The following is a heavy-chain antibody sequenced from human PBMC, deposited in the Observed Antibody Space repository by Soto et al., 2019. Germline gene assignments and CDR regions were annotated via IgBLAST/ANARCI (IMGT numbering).Heavy chain of an antibody. V-gene: IGHV1-8*01. J-gene: IGHJ6*04. CDR3: AREESSGWYRYYYYYYGMDV. CDR2: MNPNSGNT. D-gene: IGHD6-19*01. CDR1: GYTFTSYD. Sequence: ASVKVSCKASGYTFTSYDINWVRQATGQGLEWMGWMNPNSGNTGYAQKFQGRVTMTRNTSISTAYMELSSLRSEDTAVYYCAREESSGWYRYYYYYYGMDVWDKGTTVTVSS.